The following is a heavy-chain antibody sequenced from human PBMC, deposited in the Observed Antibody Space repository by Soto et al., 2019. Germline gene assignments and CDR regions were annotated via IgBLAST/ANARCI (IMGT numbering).Heavy chain of an antibody. Sequence: GGSLRLSCAASGVTFSSYGMHWVRQAPGKGLEWVAVIWYDGSNKYYADSVKGRFTISRDNSKNTLYLQMNSLRAEDTAVYYCARDDLVTTYYYYGMDVWGQGTTVTVSS. V-gene: IGHV3-33*01. CDR2: IWYDGSNK. D-gene: IGHD4-4*01. CDR1: GVTFSSYG. J-gene: IGHJ6*02. CDR3: ARDDLVTTYYYYGMDV.